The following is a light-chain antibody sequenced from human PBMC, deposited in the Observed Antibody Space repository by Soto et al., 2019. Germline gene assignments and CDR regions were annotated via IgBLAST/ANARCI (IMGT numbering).Light chain of an antibody. CDR3: QQANSFPWT. CDR1: QGIGSW. V-gene: IGKV1-12*01. CDR2: AAS. Sequence: DIQMTQSPSSVSASVGDRVTITCRASQGIGSWLAWYQQKPGKAPKLLISAASSLQSGVPSRFSGSGSGTDFTLTISRLQPEDFATYYCQQANSFPWTFDQGTKVEIK. J-gene: IGKJ1*01.